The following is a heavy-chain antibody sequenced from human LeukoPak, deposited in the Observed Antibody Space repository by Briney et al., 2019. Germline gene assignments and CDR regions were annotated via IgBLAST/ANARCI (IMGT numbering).Heavy chain of an antibody. CDR2: IYYSGST. CDR1: GGSISSYY. D-gene: IGHD5-18*01. CDR3: ARDHTAMVTIDY. J-gene: IGHJ4*02. Sequence: SETLSLTCTVSGGSISSYYWSWIRQPPGKGLEWIGYIYYSGSTNYNPSLKSRVTISVDTSKNQFSLKLSSVTAADTAVYYCARDHTAMVTIDYWGQGTLVTVSS. V-gene: IGHV4-59*12.